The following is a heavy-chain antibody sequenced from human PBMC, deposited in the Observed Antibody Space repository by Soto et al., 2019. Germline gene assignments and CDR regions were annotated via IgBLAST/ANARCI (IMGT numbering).Heavy chain of an antibody. CDR3: ARAAVAGRLLYY. D-gene: IGHD6-19*01. V-gene: IGHV1-3*01. CDR1: GYTFTSYA. J-gene: IGHJ4*02. CDR2: INAGNGNT. Sequence: QVQLVQSGAEVKKPGASVKVSCKASGYTFTSYAMHWVRQAPGQRLEWMGWINAGNGNTKYSQKFQGRVTLTRDTSASTAYMELSSLRSEDTAVYYCARAAVAGRLLYYWGQGTLVTVSS.